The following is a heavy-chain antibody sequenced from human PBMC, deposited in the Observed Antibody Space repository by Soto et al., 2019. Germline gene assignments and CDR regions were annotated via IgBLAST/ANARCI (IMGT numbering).Heavy chain of an antibody. D-gene: IGHD3-22*01. V-gene: IGHV4-39*01. CDR1: GGSISSSSYY. CDR2: IYYSGST. CDR3: AISITMIVVVITHFDY. J-gene: IGHJ4*02. Sequence: QLQLQESGPGLVKPSETLSLTCTVSGGSISSSSYYWGWIRQPPGKGLEWIGSIYYSGSTYYNPSLKSRVTISVDTSKNQFSLKLSSVTAADTAVYYCAISITMIVVVITHFDYWGQGTLVTVSS.